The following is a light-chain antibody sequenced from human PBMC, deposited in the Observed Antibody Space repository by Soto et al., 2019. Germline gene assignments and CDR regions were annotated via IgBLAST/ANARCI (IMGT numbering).Light chain of an antibody. CDR1: QSVSSN. J-gene: IGKJ4*01. V-gene: IGKV3-15*01. CDR3: QQYNNWPLPT. Sequence: EIVMTQSPATLSVSPGERATLSCRASQSVSSNLAWYQQKPGQAPRLLIYGASTRATGIPARFSGSGSGTEFTLTIGSLQSEDFAVYYCQQYNNWPLPTFGGGTKVEIK. CDR2: GAS.